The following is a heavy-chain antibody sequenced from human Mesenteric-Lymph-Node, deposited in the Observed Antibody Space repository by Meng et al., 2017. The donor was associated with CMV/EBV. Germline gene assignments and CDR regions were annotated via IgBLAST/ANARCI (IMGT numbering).Heavy chain of an antibody. CDR3: ARDEGGGYCSSTSCSN. CDR2: ISSSSSYI. Sequence: GESLKISCAASGFTFSSYSMNWVRQAPGKGLEWVSSISSSSSYIYYADSVKGRFTISRDNAKNSLYLQMNSLRAEDTAVYYCARDEGGGYCSSTSCSNWGQGTLVTVSS. J-gene: IGHJ4*02. V-gene: IGHV3-21*01. CDR1: GFTFSSYS. D-gene: IGHD2-2*01.